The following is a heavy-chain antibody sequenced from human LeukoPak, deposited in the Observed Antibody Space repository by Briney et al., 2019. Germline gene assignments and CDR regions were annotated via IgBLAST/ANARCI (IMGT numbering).Heavy chain of an antibody. CDR2: IYYSGST. Sequence: SSETLSLTCTLTGGSISSYYWSWIRQPPGKGLEWIGYIYYSGSTNYNPSLKSRVTISVDTSKNQFSLKLSSVTAADTAVYYCARAYGWELLGDVFDYWGQGTLVTVSS. CDR1: GGSISSYY. D-gene: IGHD1-26*01. V-gene: IGHV4-59*01. J-gene: IGHJ4*02. CDR3: ARAYGWELLGDVFDY.